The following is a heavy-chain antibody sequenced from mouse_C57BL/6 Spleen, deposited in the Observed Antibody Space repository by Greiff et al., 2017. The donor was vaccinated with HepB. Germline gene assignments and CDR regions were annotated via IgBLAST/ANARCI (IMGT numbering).Heavy chain of an antibody. V-gene: IGHV1-82*01. Sequence: QVQLQQSGPELVKPGASVKISCKASGYAFSSSWMNWVKQRPGKGLEWIGRIYPGDGDTNYNGKFKGKATLTADKSSSTAYMQLSSLTSEDSAVYFCASITTASYWYFDVWGTGTTVTVSS. CDR3: ASITTASYWYFDV. CDR2: IYPGDGDT. CDR1: GYAFSSSW. J-gene: IGHJ1*03. D-gene: IGHD1-1*01.